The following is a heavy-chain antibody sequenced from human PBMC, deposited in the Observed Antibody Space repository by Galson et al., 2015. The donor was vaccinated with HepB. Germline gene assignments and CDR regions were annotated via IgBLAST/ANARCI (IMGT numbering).Heavy chain of an antibody. D-gene: IGHD5-18*01. CDR1: GFTFNNYA. J-gene: IGHJ5*01. CDR3: AKDSHRSSWIPLWLDS. CDR2: MSYARSTQ. V-gene: IGHV3-30*18. Sequence: SLRLSCAASGFTFNNYAIHWVRQAPGKGLEWVAVMSYARSTQYYADSVKGRFTISRDSSKNTVYLQMNSLKTEDTAIYYCAKDSHRSSWIPLWLDSWGQGTLVTVSS.